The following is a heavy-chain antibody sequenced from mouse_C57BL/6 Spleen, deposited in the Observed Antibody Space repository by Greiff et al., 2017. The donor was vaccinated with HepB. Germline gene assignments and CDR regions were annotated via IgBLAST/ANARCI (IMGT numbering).Heavy chain of an antibody. Sequence: DVMLVESGGGLVQPGGSMKLSCVASGFTFSNYWMNWVRQSPEKGLEWVAQIRLKSDNYATHYAESVKGRFTISRDDSKSSVYLQMNNLRAEDTGIYYCTGEGTTVVEDFDYWGQGTTLTVSS. CDR3: TGEGTTVVEDFDY. V-gene: IGHV6-3*01. D-gene: IGHD1-1*01. CDR2: IRLKSDNYAT. CDR1: GFTFSNYW. J-gene: IGHJ2*01.